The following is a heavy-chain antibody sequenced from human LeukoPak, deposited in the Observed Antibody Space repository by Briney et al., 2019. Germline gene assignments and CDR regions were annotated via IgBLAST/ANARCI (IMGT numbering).Heavy chain of an antibody. CDR3: ARVPYYDSSDGDFDY. D-gene: IGHD3-22*01. CDR1: GYTFTGYY. CDR2: INPNSGGT. Sequence: GASVKVSCKASGYTFTGYYMHWVRQAPGQGLEWMGWINPNSGGTNYAQKFQGRVTMTRDTSISTAYMELSRLRSDDTAVYYCARVPYYDSSDGDFDYWGQGTLVTVSS. V-gene: IGHV1-2*02. J-gene: IGHJ4*02.